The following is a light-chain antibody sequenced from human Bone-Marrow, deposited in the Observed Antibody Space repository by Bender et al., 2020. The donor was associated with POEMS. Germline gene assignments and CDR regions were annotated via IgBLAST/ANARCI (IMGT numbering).Light chain of an antibody. V-gene: IGLV1-44*01. CDR3: SAWDGILNGWV. Sequence: GGNAVNWWQQLPGRAPKLLIYGNDQRPSGVPDRFSGSKSGTSASLAISGLQSEDEADYFCSAWDGILNGWVFGGGTELTVL. CDR1: GGNA. CDR2: GND. J-gene: IGLJ3*02.